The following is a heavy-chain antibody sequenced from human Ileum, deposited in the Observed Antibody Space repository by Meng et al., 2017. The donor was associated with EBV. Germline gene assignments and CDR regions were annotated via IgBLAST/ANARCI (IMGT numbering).Heavy chain of an antibody. J-gene: IGHJ5*02. CDR1: GGSITSYSYY. V-gene: IGHV4-39*01. D-gene: IGHD2-21*02. CDR2: IYHTGST. Sequence: QLHLQESDPGLVKPSETLSLTCIVSGGSITSYSYYWGWIRQPPGKGLEWIATIYHTGSTYYNPSLKSRVTISVDTSKNEFSLKVTSVTAADTALYYCARRDTAWFDPWGRGTLVTVSS. CDR3: ARRDTAWFDP.